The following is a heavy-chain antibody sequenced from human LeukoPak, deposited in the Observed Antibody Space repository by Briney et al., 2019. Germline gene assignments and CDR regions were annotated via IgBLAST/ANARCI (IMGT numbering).Heavy chain of an antibody. CDR2: IYSGGST. CDR3: ARVRAAAGTRGCFDY. J-gene: IGHJ4*02. Sequence: GGSLRLSCAASGFTFSSYAMSWVRQAPGKGLEWVSVIYSGGSTYYADSVKGRFTISRHNSKNTLYLQMNSLRAEDTAVYYCARVRAAAGTRGCFDYWGQGTLVTVSS. CDR1: GFTFSSYA. D-gene: IGHD6-13*01. V-gene: IGHV3-53*04.